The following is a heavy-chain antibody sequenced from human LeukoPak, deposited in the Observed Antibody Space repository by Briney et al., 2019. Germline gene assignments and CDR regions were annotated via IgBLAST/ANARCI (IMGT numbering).Heavy chain of an antibody. Sequence: SETLSLTCAVYGGSFSGYYWSWIRQPPGKGLEWIGEINHSGSTNYNPSLKSRVTISVDTSKNQFSLKLSSVTAADTAVYYCARAVRVTGLPFGVVIIGAFDIWGQGTMVTVSS. J-gene: IGHJ3*02. D-gene: IGHD3-3*01. V-gene: IGHV4-34*01. CDR1: GGSFSGYY. CDR2: INHSGST. CDR3: ARAVRVTGLPFGVVIIGAFDI.